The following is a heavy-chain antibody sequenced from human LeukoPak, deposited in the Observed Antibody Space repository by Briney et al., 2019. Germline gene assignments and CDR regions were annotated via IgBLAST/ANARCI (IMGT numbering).Heavy chain of an antibody. Sequence: PGGSLRLSCAASGFTFSSYSMNWVRQAPGKGLEWVSYISSSSYIYYADSVKGRFTVSRDNAKNSLYLQMNSLRAEDTAVYYCARDKVVVVAETGYYGMDVWGQGTTVTVSS. J-gene: IGHJ6*02. CDR3: ARDKVVVVAETGYYGMDV. CDR2: ISSSSYI. D-gene: IGHD2-15*01. CDR1: GFTFSSYS. V-gene: IGHV3-21*01.